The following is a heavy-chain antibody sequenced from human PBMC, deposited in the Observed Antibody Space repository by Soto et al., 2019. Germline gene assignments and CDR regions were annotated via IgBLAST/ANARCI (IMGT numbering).Heavy chain of an antibody. CDR2: ISGSGRST. V-gene: IGHV3-23*01. CDR1: GFTFNNYA. Sequence: PGGSLRLSCAAYGFTFNNYAMTWVRQAPGKGLEWVSAISGSGRSTYYADSVKGRFTISRDNSKNTLYLQVNSLRAEDTAIYYCTKDVLNKPGPDAFDIWGPGTMVTVSS. CDR3: TKDVLNKPGPDAFDI. J-gene: IGHJ3*02. D-gene: IGHD6-6*01.